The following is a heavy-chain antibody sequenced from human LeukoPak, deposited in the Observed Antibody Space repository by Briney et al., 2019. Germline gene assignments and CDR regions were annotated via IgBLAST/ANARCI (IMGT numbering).Heavy chain of an antibody. J-gene: IGHJ3*02. Sequence: SETLSLTCTVSGASISGFYWSWIRQPPGKGLEWIGYISSSGSTYYNPSLRSPVTISIDTSKNQFSLKLSSVTAADTAVYYCARLESYGVDGFDIWGQGTMVTVSS. CDR3: ARLESYGVDGFDI. CDR2: ISSSGST. CDR1: GASISGFY. D-gene: IGHD4-17*01. V-gene: IGHV4-59*08.